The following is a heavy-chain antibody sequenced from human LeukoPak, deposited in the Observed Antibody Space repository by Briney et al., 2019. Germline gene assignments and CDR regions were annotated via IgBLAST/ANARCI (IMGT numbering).Heavy chain of an antibody. V-gene: IGHV3-30*03. Sequence: GGSLRLSCAAYGFTFSSYGMHWVRQAPGKGLEWVAVISYDGTNKDYADSVKGRFTISRDNSKNTLFLQMNSLRAEDTAVYYCARDSAYYGSGSYWGAYDIWGQGTMVTVSS. J-gene: IGHJ3*02. CDR1: GFTFSSYG. D-gene: IGHD3-10*01. CDR3: ARDSAYYGSGSYWGAYDI. CDR2: ISYDGTNK.